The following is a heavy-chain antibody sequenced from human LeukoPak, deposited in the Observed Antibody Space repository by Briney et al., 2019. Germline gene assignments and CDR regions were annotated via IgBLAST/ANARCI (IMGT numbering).Heavy chain of an antibody. CDR2: IKQDGSEK. D-gene: IGHD3-10*01. CDR3: ARDSLGSGSYYDY. J-gene: IGHJ4*02. CDR1: GFTFSSYW. Sequence: GRSLRLSCAASGFTFSSYWMSWVRQAPGKGLEWVANIKQDGSEKYYVDSVKGRFTISRDNAKNSLYLQMNSLRAEDTAVYFCARDSLGSGSYYDYWGQGTLVTVSS. V-gene: IGHV3-7*01.